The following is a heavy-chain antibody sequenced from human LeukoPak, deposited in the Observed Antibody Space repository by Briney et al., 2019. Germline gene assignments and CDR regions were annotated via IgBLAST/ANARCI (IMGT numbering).Heavy chain of an antibody. V-gene: IGHV4-34*01. Sequence: PSETLSLTCAVYGGSFSGYYWSWIRQPPGKGLEWIGEINHSGSTNYNPSLKSRVTISVDTSKNQFSLKLSSVTAADTAVYYCARHGGDEYSSGRFDYWGQGTLVTVSS. D-gene: IGHD6-19*01. CDR3: ARHGGDEYSSGRFDY. J-gene: IGHJ4*02. CDR2: INHSGST. CDR1: GGSFSGYY.